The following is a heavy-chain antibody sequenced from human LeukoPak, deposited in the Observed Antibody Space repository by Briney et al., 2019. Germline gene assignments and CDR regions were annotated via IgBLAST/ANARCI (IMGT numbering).Heavy chain of an antibody. D-gene: IGHD2-15*01. J-gene: IGHJ3*02. CDR2: IYSGGST. V-gene: IGHV3-66*01. Sequence: GGSLRLSCAASGFTVSSNYMSWVRQAPGKGLEWVSVIYSGGSTYYADSVKGRFTISRDNSKNTLYLQMNSLRAEDTAVYYCARRCGGSCFYAFDIWGQRTMVTVYS. CDR1: GFTVSSNY. CDR3: ARRCGGSCFYAFDI.